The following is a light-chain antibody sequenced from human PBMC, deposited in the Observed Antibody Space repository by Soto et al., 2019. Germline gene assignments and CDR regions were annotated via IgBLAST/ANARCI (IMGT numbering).Light chain of an antibody. CDR2: GAS. J-gene: IGKJ4*01. CDR3: QQYSSSPLT. V-gene: IGKV3-20*01. CDR1: QSVSSSS. Sequence: EIVLTQSPGTLSLSPGETATLSCRASQSVSSSSLAWYQQKPGQAPRLPIYGASSRATGIPDRFSGSGSGTDFTLTISRLEPEDFAVYYCQQYSSSPLTFGGGTKVDIK.